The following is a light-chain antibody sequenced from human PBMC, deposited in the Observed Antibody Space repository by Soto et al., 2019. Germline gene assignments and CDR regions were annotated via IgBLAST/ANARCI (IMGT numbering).Light chain of an antibody. CDR3: QQYGGSPPLT. J-gene: IGKJ4*01. V-gene: IGKV3-20*01. CDR1: QSVSSSY. CDR2: GAS. Sequence: EIVLTQSPGTLSLSPGERATLSCRASQSVSSSYLAWYQQKAGQPPRLLIYGASSRATGIPDRFSGRGSGTDFTVTINRLEPEDFAVYYCQQYGGSPPLTFGGGTKVEIK.